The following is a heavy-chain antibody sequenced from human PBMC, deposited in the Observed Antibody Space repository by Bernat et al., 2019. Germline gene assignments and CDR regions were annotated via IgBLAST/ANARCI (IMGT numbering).Heavy chain of an antibody. D-gene: IGHD3-22*01. J-gene: IGHJ3*02. CDR3: AREKITMIVQDAFDI. CDR2: INAGNGNT. Sequence: QVQLVQSGAEVKKPGASVKVSCKASGYTFTSYGISWVRQAPGQGLEWMGWINAGNGNTKYSQKFQGRVTITRDTSASTAYMELSSLRSEDTAVYYCAREKITMIVQDAFDIWGQGTMVTVSS. CDR1: GYTFTSYG. V-gene: IGHV1-18*01.